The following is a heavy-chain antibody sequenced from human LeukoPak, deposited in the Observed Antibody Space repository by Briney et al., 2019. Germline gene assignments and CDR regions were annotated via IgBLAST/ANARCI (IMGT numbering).Heavy chain of an antibody. V-gene: IGHV1-24*01. Sequence: GASVKVSCKVSGYTLTELSMHWVRQAPGKGLEWMGGFDPEDGETIYAQKFQGRVTMTEDTSTDTAYMELSSLRSEDTAVYYCATVGRYHDAFDIWGQGTMVTVSS. CDR2: FDPEDGET. J-gene: IGHJ3*02. D-gene: IGHD2-2*01. CDR3: ATVGRYHDAFDI. CDR1: GYTLTELS.